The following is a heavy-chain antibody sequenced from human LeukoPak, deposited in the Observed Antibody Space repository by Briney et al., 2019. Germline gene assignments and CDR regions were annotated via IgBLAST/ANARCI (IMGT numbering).Heavy chain of an antibody. D-gene: IGHD4-23*01. CDR2: IKEDGSEK. CDR3: ARARFGGMDV. J-gene: IGHJ6*04. V-gene: IGHV3-7*01. Sequence: GGSLGLSCETSGFTFSSFWMSWVRQAPGKGLEWVANIKEDGSEKYYVGSVKGRFTISRDDAKKSVHLQMNSLRAEDSAVYYCARARFGGMDVWGKGTSVTVSS. CDR1: GFTFSSFW.